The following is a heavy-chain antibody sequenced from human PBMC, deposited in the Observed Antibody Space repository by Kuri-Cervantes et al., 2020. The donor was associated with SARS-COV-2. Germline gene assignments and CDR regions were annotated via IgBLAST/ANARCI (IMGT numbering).Heavy chain of an antibody. CDR1: GFTFSDYY. J-gene: IGHJ6*02. D-gene: IGHD5/OR15-5a*01. Sequence: GGSLRLSCAASGFTFSDYYMGWIRQAPGKGLEWVSSISSSSSYIYYADSVKGRFTISRDNAKNSLYLQMNSLRAEDTAVYYCASPGFTVFDYYYGMDVWGQGTTVTVSS. V-gene: IGHV3-11*06. CDR2: ISSSSSYI. CDR3: ASPGFTVFDYYYGMDV.